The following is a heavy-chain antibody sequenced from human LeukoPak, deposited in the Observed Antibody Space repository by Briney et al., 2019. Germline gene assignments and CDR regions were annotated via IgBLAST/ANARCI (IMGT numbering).Heavy chain of an antibody. CDR1: GGSISNYY. V-gene: IGHV4-34*01. D-gene: IGHD3-22*01. CDR3: ARASGYNSLDY. J-gene: IGHJ4*02. Sequence: SETLSLTCTVSGGSISNYYWSWIRQPPGRGLEWIGEINHSGSAHYNPSLKTRVIISVDMSKNQFSLKLTSLTAADTALYYCARASGYNSLDYWGQGTLVTVSS. CDR2: INHSGSA.